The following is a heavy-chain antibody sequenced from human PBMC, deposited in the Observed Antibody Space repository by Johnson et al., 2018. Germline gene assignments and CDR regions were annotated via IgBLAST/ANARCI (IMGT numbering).Heavy chain of an antibody. D-gene: IGHD2-21*02. Sequence: LVETGAEVKKHGESLTISCKGSGYSFTTYWIGWVRQMPGKGMEWMAIIYPGDSATRYSMSFQGQGTISADKSISTAYLQCSSLKTSDTTMYYGARSAYCGGDCYSHPGAFDIWGQGTMVTVSS. CDR3: ARSAYCGGDCYSHPGAFDI. CDR2: IYPGDSAT. CDR1: GYSFTTYW. J-gene: IGHJ3*02. V-gene: IGHV5-51*01.